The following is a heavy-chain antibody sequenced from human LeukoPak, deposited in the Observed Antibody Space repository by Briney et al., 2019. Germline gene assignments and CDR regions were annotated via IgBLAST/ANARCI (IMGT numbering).Heavy chain of an antibody. V-gene: IGHV1-2*02. CDR2: INPNSGGT. D-gene: IGHD3-10*01. CDR3: ARDSGYGSGSYYPKIEYYFDY. J-gene: IGHJ4*02. CDR1: GYTFTGYY. Sequence: ASVKVSCKASGYTFTGYYMHWVRQAPGQGLEWMGWINPNSGGTNYAQKFQGRVTMTRDTSISTAYMELSRLRSDDTAVYYCARDSGYGSGSYYPKIEYYFDYWGQGTLVTLSS.